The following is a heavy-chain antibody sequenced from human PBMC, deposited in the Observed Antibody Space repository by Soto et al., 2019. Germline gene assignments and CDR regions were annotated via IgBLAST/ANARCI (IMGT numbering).Heavy chain of an antibody. V-gene: IGHV3-48*03. J-gene: IGHJ3*02. Sequence: GGQPPREGLEWVSYISSSGSTIYYADSVKGRFTISRDNAKNSLYLQMNSLRAEDTAVYYCARITGAYYDILAGYDAFDILVQGTMV. CDR2: ISSSGSTI. CDR3: ARITGAYYDILAGYDAFDI. D-gene: IGHD3-9*01.